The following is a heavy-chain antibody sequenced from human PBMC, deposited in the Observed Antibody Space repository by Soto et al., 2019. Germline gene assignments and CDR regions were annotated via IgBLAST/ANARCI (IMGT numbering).Heavy chain of an antibody. CDR1: GGSISSSSYY. CDR2: IYYSGST. CDR3: ARLAIIVGATTVGY. Sequence: QLQLQESGPGLVKPSETLSLTCTVSGGSISSSSYYWGWIRQPPGKGLEWIGSIYYSGSTYYNPSLKSRVTISVDTSKNQFSLKLSSVTAADTAVYYCARLAIIVGATTVGYWGQGTLVTVSS. D-gene: IGHD1-26*01. V-gene: IGHV4-39*01. J-gene: IGHJ4*02.